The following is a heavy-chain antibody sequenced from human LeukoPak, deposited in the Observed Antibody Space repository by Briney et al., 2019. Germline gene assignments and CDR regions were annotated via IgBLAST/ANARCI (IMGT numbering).Heavy chain of an antibody. V-gene: IGHV3-66*01. Sequence: GGSLRLSCAASGFTFRSYTMSWVRQAPGKGLEWVSVIYSGGSTFYADSVRGRFTISRDNSKNTLYLQMNSLRAEDTAVYYCARDVSGSSSWSDFDYWGQGTLVTVSS. CDR1: GFTFRSYT. CDR2: IYSGGST. CDR3: ARDVSGSSSWSDFDY. D-gene: IGHD6-13*01. J-gene: IGHJ4*02.